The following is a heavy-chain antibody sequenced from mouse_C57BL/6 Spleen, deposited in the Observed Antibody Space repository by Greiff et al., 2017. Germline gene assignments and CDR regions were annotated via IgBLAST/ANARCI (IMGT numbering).Heavy chain of an antibody. V-gene: IGHV1-72*01. CDR2: IDPNSGGT. Sequence: QVQLQQPGAELVKPGASVKLSCKASGYTFTSYWMHWVKQRPGRGLEWIGRIDPNSGGTKYNEKFKSKATLTVAKPSSTAYMPLSSLASEDSAVYYWAELGVTTVVAPGYYFDYWGQGTTLTVSS. J-gene: IGHJ2*01. CDR1: GYTFTSYW. D-gene: IGHD1-1*01. CDR3: AELGVTTVVAPGYYFDY.